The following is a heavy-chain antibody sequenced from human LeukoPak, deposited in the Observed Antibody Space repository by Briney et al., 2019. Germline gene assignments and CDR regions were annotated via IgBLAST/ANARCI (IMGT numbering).Heavy chain of an antibody. V-gene: IGHV3-53*04. CDR2: IYAGGTT. D-gene: IGHD6-19*01. CDR3: ARESSVSGCYIY. CDR1: GFTVSNSY. Sequence: PGGSLRLSCAASGFTVSNSYMGWVRQAPGTGLEWVSGIYAGGTTYYADSVQGRFTISRHNSENTLHLQMNSLRPEDTAVYYCARESSVSGCYIYWGQGTLVTVSS. J-gene: IGHJ4*02.